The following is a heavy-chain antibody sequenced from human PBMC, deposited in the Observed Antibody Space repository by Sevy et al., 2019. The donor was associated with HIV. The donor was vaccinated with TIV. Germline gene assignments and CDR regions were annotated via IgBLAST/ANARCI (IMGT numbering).Heavy chain of an antibody. D-gene: IGHD2-2*01. CDR2: ISYDGSNK. Sequence: GGSLRLSCAASGFTFSSYAMHWVRQAPGKGLEWVAVISYDGSNKYYADSVKGRFTISRDNSKNTLYLQMKCLRAEDTAGYYCARPDRYCSSTSCPRSVIYYYYYGMDVWGQGTTVTVSS. CDR1: GFTFSSYA. V-gene: IGHV3-30*04. CDR3: ARPDRYCSSTSCPRSVIYYYYYGMDV. J-gene: IGHJ6*02.